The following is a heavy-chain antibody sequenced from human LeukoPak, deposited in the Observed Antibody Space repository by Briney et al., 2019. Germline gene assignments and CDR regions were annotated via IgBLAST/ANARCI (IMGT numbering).Heavy chain of an antibody. Sequence: GGSLRLSCAASGFTFSSYAMIWVRQAPGKGLEWVSSISGSGGSTFYADSVEGRFTISRDNSKNTLYLQMISLRAEDSAVYYCAKDQVGQLADHCDYWGQGTLVTVSS. J-gene: IGHJ4*02. CDR3: AKDQVGQLADHCDY. CDR2: ISGSGGST. D-gene: IGHD6-6*01. V-gene: IGHV3-23*01. CDR1: GFTFSSYA.